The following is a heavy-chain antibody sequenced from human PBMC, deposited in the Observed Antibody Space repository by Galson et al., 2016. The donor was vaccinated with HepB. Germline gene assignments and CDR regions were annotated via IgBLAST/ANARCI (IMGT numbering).Heavy chain of an antibody. J-gene: IGHJ6*02. Sequence: SLRLSCAASGFTFSSYWMHWVRQAPGKGLVWVSHINSDGSITKYADSVKGRFPISRDNAKNTLYLQMNSLRAEDTAVYYCARERTLGSYPFYYYYGLDVWGQGTTVTVSS. D-gene: IGHD1-26*01. V-gene: IGHV3-74*03. CDR3: ARERTLGSYPFYYYYGLDV. CDR1: GFTFSSYW. CDR2: INSDGSIT.